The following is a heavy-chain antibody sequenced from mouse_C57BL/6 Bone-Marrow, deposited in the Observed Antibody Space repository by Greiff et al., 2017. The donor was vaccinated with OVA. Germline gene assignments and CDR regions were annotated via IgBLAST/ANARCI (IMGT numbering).Heavy chain of an antibody. CDR1: GYSITSDY. V-gene: IGHV3-8*01. Sequence: EVKLQESGPGLAKPSQPLSLTCSVTGYSITSDYWNWIRKFPGNKLEYMGYISYSGSTYYNPSLKSRISITRDTSKNQYYLQLNSVTTEDTATYYCASTDYYGSSLFAYWGQGTLVTVSA. CDR3: ASTDYYGSSLFAY. J-gene: IGHJ3*01. CDR2: ISYSGST. D-gene: IGHD1-1*01.